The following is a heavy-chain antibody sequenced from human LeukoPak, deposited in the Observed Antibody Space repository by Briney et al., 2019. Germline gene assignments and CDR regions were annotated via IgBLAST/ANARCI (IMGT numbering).Heavy chain of an antibody. CDR3: ARQPPQYYGMDV. CDR1: GGSFSNYY. Sequence: SETLPLTCSVSGGSFSNYYWSWIRQPAGKGLEWIGRIYTSGSTNYNPSLKSRVTMSVDTSNNQFSLKLTSVTAADMAVYYCARQPPQYYGMDVWGQGTTVTVSS. J-gene: IGHJ6*02. CDR2: IYTSGST. D-gene: IGHD1-14*01. V-gene: IGHV4-4*07.